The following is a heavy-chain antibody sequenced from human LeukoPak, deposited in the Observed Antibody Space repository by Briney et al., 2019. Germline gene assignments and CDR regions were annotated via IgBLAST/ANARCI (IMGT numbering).Heavy chain of an antibody. CDR3: ARGSAMVRGVITNWFDP. D-gene: IGHD3-10*01. V-gene: IGHV1-8*01. CDR1: GYTFTSYD. J-gene: IGHJ5*02. Sequence: GASVKVSCKASGYTFTSYDINWARQATGQGLEWMGWMNPNSGNTGCAQKFQGRVTMTRNTSISTAYMELSSLRSEDTAVYYCARGSAMVRGVITNWFDPWGQGTLVTVSS. CDR2: MNPNSGNT.